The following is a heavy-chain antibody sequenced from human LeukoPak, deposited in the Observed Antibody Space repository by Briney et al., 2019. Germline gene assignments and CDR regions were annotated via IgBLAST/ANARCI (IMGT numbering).Heavy chain of an antibody. Sequence: GSLRLSCAASGFTFSSSAMSWVRQAPGKGLEWVSSISGSGSGGSTYYADSVKGRFTISRDNSKNMVWLQINSPTAEDTATYYCAKDGNWARFEDWGQGTLVTVSS. CDR3: AKDGNWARFED. V-gene: IGHV3-23*01. J-gene: IGHJ4*02. CDR1: GFTFSSSA. D-gene: IGHD7-27*01. CDR2: ISGSGSGGST.